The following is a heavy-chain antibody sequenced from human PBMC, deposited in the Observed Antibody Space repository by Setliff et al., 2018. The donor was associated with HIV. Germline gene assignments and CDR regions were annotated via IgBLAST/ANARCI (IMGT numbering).Heavy chain of an antibody. V-gene: IGHV3-20*04. J-gene: IGHJ6*04. CDR3: ARDIPFGDLLMLQAYMDV. D-gene: IGHD3-10*01. CDR1: GFTFDDFG. Sequence: GGSLRLSCAASGFTFDDFGMSWVRQGPGKGLEWVSSINWNGGSTGYADSGKGRITISRDNAKNSLYLQMNSLRAEDTALYYCARDIPFGDLLMLQAYMDVWGKGTTVTVSS. CDR2: INWNGGST.